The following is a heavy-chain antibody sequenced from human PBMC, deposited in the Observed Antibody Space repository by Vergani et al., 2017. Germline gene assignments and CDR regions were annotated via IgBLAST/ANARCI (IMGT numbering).Heavy chain of an antibody. CDR1: GASIRSSNYY. Sequence: QLQLQESGPGLVKPSATLPLTCSVSGASIRSSNYYWGWIRQPPGKGLDWIASIYYSGSTYYNPSLKSRVTISVDTSKNQFSLKLGSVTAADTAVYFCARHSXVEWLVKLGWIDPWGQGILVTVSS. CDR2: IYYSGST. J-gene: IGHJ5*02. CDR3: ARHSXVEWLVKLGWIDP. D-gene: IGHD6-19*01. V-gene: IGHV4-39*01.